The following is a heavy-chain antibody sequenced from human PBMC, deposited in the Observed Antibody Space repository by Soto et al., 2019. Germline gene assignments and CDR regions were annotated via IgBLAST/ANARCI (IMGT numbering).Heavy chain of an antibody. V-gene: IGHV3-7*01. CDR2: INEDGSDS. CDR1: GFTFSHFW. Sequence: PGGSLRLSCAGSGFTFSHFWMTWVRQAPGKGLEWVANINEDGSDSHYVESVKGRFTISRDNAKTSLYLQMNSLRAEDTAIYYCARYANMDVWGKGTTVTVSS. J-gene: IGHJ6*03. CDR3: ARYANMDV.